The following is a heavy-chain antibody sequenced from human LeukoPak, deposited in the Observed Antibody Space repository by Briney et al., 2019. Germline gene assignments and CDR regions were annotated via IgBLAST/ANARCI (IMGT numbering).Heavy chain of an antibody. V-gene: IGHV3-48*01. CDR1: GFTFSIYS. D-gene: IGHD4-17*01. CDR2: ITSSNTI. CDR3: ARGGSPDYGDYNCFDP. Sequence: GGSLRLSCATSGFTFSIYSMNWVRQAPGKGLEWVAYITSSNTIYYADSVKGRFTISRDNAKNSLYLQMNSLRAEDTAVYYCARGGSPDYGDYNCFDPWGQGTLVTVSS. J-gene: IGHJ5*02.